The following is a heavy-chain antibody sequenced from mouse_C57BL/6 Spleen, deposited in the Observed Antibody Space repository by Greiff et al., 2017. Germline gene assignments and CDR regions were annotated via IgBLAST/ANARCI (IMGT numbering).Heavy chain of an antibody. D-gene: IGHD2-3*01. CDR2: ITPNYGTT. CDR1: GYSFTDYN. Sequence: EVQLQQSGPELVKPGASVKISCKASGYSFTDYNMNWVKQSTGKSLEWIGVITPNYGTTSYNQKFKGKATLTVDQSSSTAYMQLNSLTSEDSAVYYCARGAGWLRDYAMDYWGQGTSVTVSS. V-gene: IGHV1-39*01. CDR3: ARGAGWLRDYAMDY. J-gene: IGHJ4*01.